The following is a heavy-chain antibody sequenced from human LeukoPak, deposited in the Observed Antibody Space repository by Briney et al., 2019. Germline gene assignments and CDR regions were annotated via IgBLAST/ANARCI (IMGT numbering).Heavy chain of an antibody. V-gene: IGHV3-23*01. CDR1: GFTFSSYA. J-gene: IGHJ4*02. Sequence: GGSLRLSCAASGFTFSSYAMSWVRQAPGKGLEWVSAISGSGGSTYYADSVKGRFTISRDNSKNTLYLQMNSLRAEDTAVYYCAKDSDYGSGSYPSYWGQGTLVTVSS. CDR3: AKDSDYGSGSYPSY. CDR2: ISGSGGST. D-gene: IGHD3-10*01.